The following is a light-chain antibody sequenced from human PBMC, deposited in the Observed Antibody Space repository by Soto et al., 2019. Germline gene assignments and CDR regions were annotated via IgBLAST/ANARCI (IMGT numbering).Light chain of an antibody. J-gene: IGKJ1*01. CDR3: QQFYTIPWT. Sequence: DIVMTQSPDSLAVSLGERVTISCKSSHSVLNNSNNKNFLAWYQHKPGQSPVLLLYWSSTRESAVPDRFSGSGSGTDFSLTISSVQAEDVAVYYCQQFYTIPWTFGQGTRLEIK. V-gene: IGKV4-1*01. CDR1: HSVLNNSNNKNF. CDR2: WSS.